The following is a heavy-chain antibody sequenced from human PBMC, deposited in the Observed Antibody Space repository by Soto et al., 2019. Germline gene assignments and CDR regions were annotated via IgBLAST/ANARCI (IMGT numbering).Heavy chain of an antibody. CDR3: ARGNLSFDFDS. Sequence: QIQLVESGGDVVQPGRSLRLSCAASGFNFGFFGMHWVRQAPGKGLVWVAFISGDGINTHYADSVRGRFTLSRDYSKKTMYLQMDTLREDDTALYYCARGNLSFDFDSWGQGTLVTVSS. V-gene: IGHV3-30*03. J-gene: IGHJ4*02. D-gene: IGHD3-10*01. CDR1: GFNFGFFG. CDR2: ISGDGINT.